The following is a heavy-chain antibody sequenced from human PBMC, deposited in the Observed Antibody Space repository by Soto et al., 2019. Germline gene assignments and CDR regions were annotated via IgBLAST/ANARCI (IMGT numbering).Heavy chain of an antibody. Sequence: PGGSLRLSCTASGFTFGDYAVSWFRQAPGKGLEWVGFIRSKAYGGTTEYAASVKGRFTISRDDSKSIAYLQMNSLKIEDTAVYYCTQTTITHFGAFDIWGQGTMVTVSS. V-gene: IGHV3-49*03. D-gene: IGHD5-12*01. J-gene: IGHJ3*02. CDR2: IRSKAYGGTT. CDR1: GFTFGDYA. CDR3: TQTTITHFGAFDI.